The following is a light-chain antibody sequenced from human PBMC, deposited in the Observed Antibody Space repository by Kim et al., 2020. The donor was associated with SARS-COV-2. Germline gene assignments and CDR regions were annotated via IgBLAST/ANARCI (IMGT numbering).Light chain of an antibody. CDR1: QSISSW. V-gene: IGKV1-5*03. CDR2: KAS. J-gene: IGKJ1*01. Sequence: SASDGDRVTITCRASQSISSWLAWYQQKPGKAPKLLIYKASSLESGVPSRFSGSGSGTEFTLTISSLQAEDFATYFCQQYYSDWTFGQGTKVDIK. CDR3: QQYYSDWT.